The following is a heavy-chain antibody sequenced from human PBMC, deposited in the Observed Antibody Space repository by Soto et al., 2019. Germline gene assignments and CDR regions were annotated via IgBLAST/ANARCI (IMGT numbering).Heavy chain of an antibody. D-gene: IGHD3-10*01. V-gene: IGHV1-69*01. Sequence: QVQLVQSGAEVKKPGSSVKVSCKASGGTFGNYAISWVRQAPGQGLEWMGGFIPIFGTAKYAQKFQGRVTITADESTSPAYMEVSSLRSEDTAVYYCARDLPGGDTLIRGINYYYYGMDVWGQGTTVTVSS. J-gene: IGHJ6*02. CDR1: GGTFGNYA. CDR2: FIPIFGTA. CDR3: ARDLPGGDTLIRGINYYYYGMDV.